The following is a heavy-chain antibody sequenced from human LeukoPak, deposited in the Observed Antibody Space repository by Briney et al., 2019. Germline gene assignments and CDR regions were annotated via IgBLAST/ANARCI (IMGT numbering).Heavy chain of an antibody. J-gene: IGHJ6*03. D-gene: IGHD6-13*01. CDR3: ARDREEYSSSWSVYYYYYYMDV. CDR2: INSDGSST. V-gene: IGHV3-74*01. CDR1: GFTLNSYW. Sequence: GGSLRLSCAASGFTLNSYWMHWVRQAPGKGLVWVSRINSDGSSTSCADSVKGRFSISRDNAKNTLYLQMNSLRAEDTAVYYCARDREEYSSSWSVYYYYYYMDVWGKGTTVTVSS.